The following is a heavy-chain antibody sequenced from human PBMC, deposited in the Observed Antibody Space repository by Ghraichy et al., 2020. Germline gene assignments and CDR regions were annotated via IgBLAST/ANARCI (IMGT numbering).Heavy chain of an antibody. CDR1: GGSFSGYY. CDR3: ARGYSYGLFDY. J-gene: IGHJ4*02. Sequence: SETLSLTCAVYGGSFSGYYWSWIRQPPGKGLEWIGEINHSGSTNYNPSLKSRVTISVGTSKNQFSLKLSSVTAADTAVYYCARGYSYGLFDYWGQGTLVTVSS. V-gene: IGHV4-34*01. CDR2: INHSGST. D-gene: IGHD5-18*01.